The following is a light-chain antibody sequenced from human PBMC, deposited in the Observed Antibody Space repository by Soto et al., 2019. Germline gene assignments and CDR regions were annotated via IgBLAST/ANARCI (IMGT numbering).Light chain of an antibody. J-gene: IGKJ5*01. V-gene: IGKV1-33*01. CDR2: DAS. CDR1: QDISNY. CDR3: QQYDHLPIT. Sequence: DVQMTQSPSSLSASVGDTITITCQATQDISNYLNWYQQKPGEAPKLLIYDASKLETGVPSRFSGSGSGTDFTFTISSLQPEDFATYHCQQYDHLPITFSQGTRLEI.